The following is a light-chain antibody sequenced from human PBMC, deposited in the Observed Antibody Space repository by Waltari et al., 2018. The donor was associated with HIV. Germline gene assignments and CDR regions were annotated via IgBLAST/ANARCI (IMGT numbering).Light chain of an antibody. CDR1: QDISNY. CDR2: DAS. V-gene: IGKV1-33*01. CDR3: QQYDNPLT. J-gene: IGKJ4*01. Sequence: SSLSASVGDRVTITCQASQDISNYLNWYQQKPGKAPKLLIYDASNLETGVPSRFSGSGSGTDFTFTISSLQPEDIATYYCQQYDNPLTFGGGTKVEIK.